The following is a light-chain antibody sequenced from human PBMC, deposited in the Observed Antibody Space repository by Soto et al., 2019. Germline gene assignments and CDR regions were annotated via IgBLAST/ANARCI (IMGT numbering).Light chain of an antibody. CDR1: SSDVGGYEY. CDR3: QSYDSSLSGYV. V-gene: IGLV2-14*03. J-gene: IGLJ1*01. CDR2: DVS. Sequence: QYVLTQPASVSGSPGQSITISCTGTSSDVGGYEYVSWYQQHPGKAPKRIIYDVSDRPSGVSNRFSGSKSGNTASLAISGLQAEDEADYYCQSYDSSLSGYVFGTGTKVTVL.